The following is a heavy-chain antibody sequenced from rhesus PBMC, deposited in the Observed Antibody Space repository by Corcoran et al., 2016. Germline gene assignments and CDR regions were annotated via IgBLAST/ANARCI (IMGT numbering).Heavy chain of an antibody. V-gene: IGHV1S2*01. Sequence: QVQLVQSGAEVKQPGSSVKVSCKASGYTFTDYYMHWVRQAPRQGLEWMGWINPYNGNTKYAQKFQGRVTMTRDTSTSTAYMELSSLRSEDTAVYYCAREGSGSWNPYFDYWGQGVLVTVSS. CDR2: INPYNGNT. CDR3: AREGSGSWNPYFDY. CDR1: GYTFTDYY. D-gene: IGHD6-25*01. J-gene: IGHJ4*01.